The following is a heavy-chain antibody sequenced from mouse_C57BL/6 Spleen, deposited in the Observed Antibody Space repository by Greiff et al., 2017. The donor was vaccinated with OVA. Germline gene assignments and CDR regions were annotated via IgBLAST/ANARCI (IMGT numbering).Heavy chain of an antibody. CDR2: ISSGGDYI. J-gene: IGHJ3*01. D-gene: IGHD1-1*01. CDR3: TRDWYYGSSFAWFAY. CDR1: GFTFSSYA. Sequence: EVHLVESGEGLVKPGGSLKLSCAASGFTFSSYAMSWVRQTPEKRLEWVAYISSGGDYIYYADTVKGRFTISRDNARNTLYLQMSSLKSEDTAMYYCTRDWYYGSSFAWFAYWSQGTLVTVSA. V-gene: IGHV5-9-1*02.